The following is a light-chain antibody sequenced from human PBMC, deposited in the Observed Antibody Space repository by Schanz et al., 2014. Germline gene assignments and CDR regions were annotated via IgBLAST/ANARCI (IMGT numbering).Light chain of an antibody. Sequence: QSALTQPPSASGSPGQSVTISCTGTSSDVGAYNFVSWYEQHPGKAPKLMINEVNKRPSGVPDRFSGSKSANTASLTISGLQAEDEADYYCCSYAGSSTSWVFGGGTKLTVL. CDR2: EVN. V-gene: IGLV2-8*01. CDR3: CSYAGSSTSWV. CDR1: SSDVGAYNF. J-gene: IGLJ3*02.